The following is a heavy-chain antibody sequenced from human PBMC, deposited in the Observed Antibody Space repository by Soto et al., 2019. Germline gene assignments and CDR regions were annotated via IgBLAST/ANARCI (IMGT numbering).Heavy chain of an antibody. CDR3: ARGGHIAVVTASFDY. CDR2: IHPSGGGT. Sequence: ASVTVSCKPSVDTFNTYYLHWVRQAPGQALEWMGVIHPSGGGTTYAQKFLGRVTVTRDTSTSTVFMELSSLRSDDTAVYYCARGGHIAVVTASFDYWGQGTLVTVSS. J-gene: IGHJ4*02. D-gene: IGHD2-21*02. CDR1: VDTFNTYY. V-gene: IGHV1-46*02.